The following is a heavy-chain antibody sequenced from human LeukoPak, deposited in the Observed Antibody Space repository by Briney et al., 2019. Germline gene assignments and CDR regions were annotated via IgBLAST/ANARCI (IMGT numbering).Heavy chain of an antibody. CDR2: IKQDGSEK. CDR3: ARQRGSGCLDY. D-gene: IGHD6-19*01. V-gene: IGHV3-7*01. J-gene: IGHJ4*02. CDR1: GFTFSSYW. Sequence: GGSLRLSCAASGFTFSSYWMSWVRQAPGKGLEWVANIKQDGSEKYYVDSVKGRFTISRDNAKNSLSLQMNSLRAEDTAVYYCARQRGSGCLDYWGQGTLVTVSS.